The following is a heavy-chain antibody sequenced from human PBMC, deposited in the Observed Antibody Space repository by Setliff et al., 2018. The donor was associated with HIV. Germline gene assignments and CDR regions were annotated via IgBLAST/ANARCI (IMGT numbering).Heavy chain of an antibody. CDR2: INPSGGST. CDR1: GYTFTSYY. J-gene: IGHJ3*02. D-gene: IGHD3-10*01. CDR3: ARARGRLSDFDI. Sequence: VASVKVSCKASGYTFTSYYMHWVRQAPGQGLEWMGIINPSGGSTNYAQKFQDRVTMTRDTSTTTVYMDLRSLRSEDTAVYYCARARGRLSDFDIWGQGTMVTVSS. V-gene: IGHV1-46*01.